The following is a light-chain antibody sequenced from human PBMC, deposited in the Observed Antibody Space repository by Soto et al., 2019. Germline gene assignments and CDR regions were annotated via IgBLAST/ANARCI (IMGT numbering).Light chain of an antibody. CDR1: SSNIGAGYD. J-gene: IGLJ1*01. Sequence: QSVLTQPPSVSGAPGQRVTISCTGSSSNIGAGYDVHWYQQLPGTAPKLLIYGNSNRPSGVPDRFSGSKSGTSASLAITGLQAEDEADYYCQSYDSSLSALYVFGTGTKVT. CDR2: GNS. CDR3: QSYDSSLSALYV. V-gene: IGLV1-40*01.